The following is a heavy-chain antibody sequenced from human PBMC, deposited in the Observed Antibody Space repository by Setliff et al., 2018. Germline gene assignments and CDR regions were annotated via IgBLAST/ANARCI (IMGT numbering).Heavy chain of an antibody. Sequence: GGSLRLSCETSGFTFSNYGMHWVRQAPGKGLEWVAFIRYDGSDKYYGDSVKGRFTISRDNSKNTLYLQMNGLRPEDAAVYYCARRIAWSSSSWYYFDYWGQGTLVTVS. J-gene: IGHJ4*02. D-gene: IGHD6-13*01. V-gene: IGHV3-30*02. CDR3: ARRIAWSSSSWYYFDY. CDR1: GFTFSNYG. CDR2: IRYDGSDK.